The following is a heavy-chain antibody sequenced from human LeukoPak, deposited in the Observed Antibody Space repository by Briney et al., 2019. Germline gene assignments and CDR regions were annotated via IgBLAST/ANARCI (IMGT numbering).Heavy chain of an antibody. CDR3: ARLSSGYDILTGYYMVYNWFDP. V-gene: IGHV4-59*12. D-gene: IGHD3-9*01. CDR2: IYYSGST. J-gene: IGHJ5*02. CDR1: GGSISSCY. Sequence: SETLSLTCTVSGGSISSCYWSWIRQPPGKGLEWIGYIYYSGSTNYNPSLKSRVTISVDTSKNQFSLKLSSVTAADTAVYYCARLSSGYDILTGYYMVYNWFDPWGQGTLVTVSS.